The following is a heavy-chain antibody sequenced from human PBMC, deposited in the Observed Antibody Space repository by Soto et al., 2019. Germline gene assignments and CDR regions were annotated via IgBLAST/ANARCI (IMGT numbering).Heavy chain of an antibody. Sequence: SETLSLTCTVSCGSITYGGFSWSWIRQSPGKGLEWIGYISHLENTYFHPTFKSRLTMSIDRSKNQFSLNLSSVTAADRAAYFCARGGGNDPFDSWGQGVLVTVSS. D-gene: IGHD1-1*01. V-gene: IGHV4-30-2*06. CDR3: ARGGGNDPFDS. CDR2: ISHLENT. CDR1: CGSITYGGFS. J-gene: IGHJ4*02.